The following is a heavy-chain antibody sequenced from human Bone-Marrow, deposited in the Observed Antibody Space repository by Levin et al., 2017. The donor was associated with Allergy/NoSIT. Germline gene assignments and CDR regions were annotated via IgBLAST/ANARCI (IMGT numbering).Heavy chain of an antibody. CDR3: ARGRYSSSWY. D-gene: IGHD6-13*01. CDR1: GGSVSSGSYY. V-gene: IGHV4-61*01. J-gene: IGHJ4*02. CDR2: IYYSGST. Sequence: SETLSLTCTVSGGSVSSGSYYWSWIRQPPGKGLEWIGYIYYSGSTNYNPSLKSRVTISVDTSKNQFSLKLSSVTAADTAVYYCARGRYSSSWYWGQGTLVTVSS.